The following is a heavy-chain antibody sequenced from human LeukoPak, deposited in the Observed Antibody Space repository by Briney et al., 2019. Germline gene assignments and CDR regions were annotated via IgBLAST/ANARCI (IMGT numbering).Heavy chain of an antibody. J-gene: IGHJ4*02. Sequence: PGRSLRLSCAASGFTFSSYGMHWVHQAPGKGLEWVAVIWYDGSNKYYADSVKGRFTISRDNSKNTLYLQMNSLRAEDTAVYYCARVSGAMVRGVTIDYWGQGTLVTVSS. CDR2: IWYDGSNK. CDR3: ARVSGAMVRGVTIDY. V-gene: IGHV3-33*01. D-gene: IGHD3-10*01. CDR1: GFTFSSYG.